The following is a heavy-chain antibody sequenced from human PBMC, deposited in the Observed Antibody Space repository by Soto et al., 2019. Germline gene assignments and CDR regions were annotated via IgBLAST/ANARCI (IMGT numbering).Heavy chain of an antibody. CDR1: GYTFTSYG. CDR3: ARDLHGDPYY. CDR2: IRAYNGNT. V-gene: IGHV1-18*01. D-gene: IGHD4-17*01. Sequence: QVQLVQSGAEVKKPGASVKVSCKASGYTFTSYGISWVRQAPGQGLEWMGWIRAYNGNTNYEQKIQGRVTMTTDTSTSTAYMQLRSRISDDTAVYYCARDLHGDPYYWGQGTLVTVSS. J-gene: IGHJ4*02.